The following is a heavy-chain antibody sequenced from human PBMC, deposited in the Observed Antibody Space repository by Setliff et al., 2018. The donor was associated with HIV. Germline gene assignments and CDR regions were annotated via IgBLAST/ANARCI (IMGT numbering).Heavy chain of an antibody. CDR3: ARCYYDSSGPTDAFDI. CDR1: GYTFTNYY. D-gene: IGHD3-22*01. CDR2: INPSGGRT. J-gene: IGHJ3*02. V-gene: IGHV1-46*01. Sequence: GSVKVSCKASGYTFTNYYIHWVRQAPGQGLEWMGLINPSGGRTSYAQKFQGRLTMTRDTSRSTVYMELSSLRSEDTAVYYCARCYYDSSGPTDAFDIWGQGTVVTVSS.